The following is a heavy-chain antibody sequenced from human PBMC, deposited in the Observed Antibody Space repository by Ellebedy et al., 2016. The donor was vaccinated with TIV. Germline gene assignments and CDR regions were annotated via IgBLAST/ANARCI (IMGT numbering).Heavy chain of an antibody. CDR2: IYYSGNT. J-gene: IGHJ3*02. Sequence: MPSETLSLTCTVSGCSISSYYWRCIRQHAGKGVEWFGYIYYSGNTNYNPSLKSRVTISVDTSKNQFSLKLSSVTAADTAVYYCASLVGASPKDAFDIWGQGTMVTVSS. CDR1: GCSISSYY. CDR3: ASLVGASPKDAFDI. V-gene: IGHV4-59*08. D-gene: IGHD1-26*01.